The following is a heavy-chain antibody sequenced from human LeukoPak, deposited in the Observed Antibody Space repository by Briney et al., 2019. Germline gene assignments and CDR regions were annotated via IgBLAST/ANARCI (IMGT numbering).Heavy chain of an antibody. Sequence: GGSLRLSCAASGFTFSDYYMSCIRHAPEKGREWVSYMCDSGRTIYYADSVKGRFAISRDNAKNSVYLQINNLRAEDTAVYYCARDRLGDYNNSGYYDKWGQGTLVTVSS. CDR2: MCDSGRTI. J-gene: IGHJ4*02. D-gene: IGHD3-22*01. CDR1: GFTFSDYY. CDR3: ARDRLGDYNNSGYYDK. V-gene: IGHV3-11*01.